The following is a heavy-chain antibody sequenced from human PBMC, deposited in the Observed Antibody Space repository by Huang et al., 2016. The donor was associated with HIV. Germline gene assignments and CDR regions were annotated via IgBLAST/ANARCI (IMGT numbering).Heavy chain of an antibody. Sequence: QVQLVESVGGVVQPGRSLRLSCVASGFTFNNFGMHWVRQATGKGLEWVAVISYDGSSGRYSESVKGRFTISRDNPMDSLYLQMNSLRPDDTAVYYCAKESRWYSDLDNWGQGTLVTVSS. CDR2: ISYDGSSG. V-gene: IGHV3-30*13. J-gene: IGHJ4*02. CDR1: GFTFNNFG. D-gene: IGHD2-15*01. CDR3: AKESRWYSDLDN.